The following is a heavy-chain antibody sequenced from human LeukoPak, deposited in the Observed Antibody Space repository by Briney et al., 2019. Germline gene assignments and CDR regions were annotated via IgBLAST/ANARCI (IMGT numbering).Heavy chain of an antibody. CDR1: GGSTSSYY. CDR3: ARDGYSGSYPLAFDI. J-gene: IGHJ3*02. CDR2: IYYSGST. D-gene: IGHD1-26*01. Sequence: SETLSLTCTVSGGSTSSYYWSWIRQPPGKGLEWIGYIYYSGSTNYSPSLKSRVTISVDTSKNQFSLKLSSVTAADTAVYYCARDGYSGSYPLAFDIWGQGTMVTVSS. V-gene: IGHV4-59*01.